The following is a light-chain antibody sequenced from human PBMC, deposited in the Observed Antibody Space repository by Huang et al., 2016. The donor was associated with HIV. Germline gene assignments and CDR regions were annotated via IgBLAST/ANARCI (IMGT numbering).Light chain of an antibody. CDR1: LSISSW. J-gene: IGKJ2*01. CDR2: KAS. CDR3: QQYTTYFPT. Sequence: DIQMTQSPSTLSASVGDRVTITCRASLSISSWLAWYQQKPGKAPKLLIYKASSLESGVPSRFSVSGSGTEFTLTISSLQPDDFATYYCQQYTTYFPTFGQGTKVEIK. V-gene: IGKV1-5*03.